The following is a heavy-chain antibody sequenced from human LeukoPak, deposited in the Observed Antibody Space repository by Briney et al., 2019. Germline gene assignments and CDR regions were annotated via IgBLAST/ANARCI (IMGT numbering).Heavy chain of an antibody. Sequence: GSLRLSCAASGFTFDDYTMHWVRQAPGKGLECVSLITRDGYNTYYADSVKGRFTISRDNSKSSLYLQMNSLRTEDSALYYCATERFRYFDYWGQGTLVTVSS. CDR1: GFTFDDYT. V-gene: IGHV3-43*01. D-gene: IGHD3-16*01. CDR2: ITRDGYNT. CDR3: ATERFRYFDY. J-gene: IGHJ4*02.